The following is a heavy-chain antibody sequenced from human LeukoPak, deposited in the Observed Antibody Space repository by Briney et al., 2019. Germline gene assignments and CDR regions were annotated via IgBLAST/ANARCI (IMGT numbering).Heavy chain of an antibody. V-gene: IGHV1-69*04. CDR3: ARDLGYSSGWPRNYYYGMDV. J-gene: IGHJ6*02. CDR2: IIPILGIA. CDR1: GGTFSSYT. D-gene: IGHD6-19*01. Sequence: SVKVSCKASGGTFSSYTISWVRQAPGQGLEWMGRIIPILGIANYAQKFQGRVTITADKSTSTAYMELGSLRSEDTAVYYCARDLGYSSGWPRNYYYGMDVWGQGTTVTVSS.